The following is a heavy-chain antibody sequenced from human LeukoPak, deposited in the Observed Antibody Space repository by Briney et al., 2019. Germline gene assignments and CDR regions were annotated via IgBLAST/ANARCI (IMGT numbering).Heavy chain of an antibody. Sequence: SQTLSLTCAVSGVSISSGGYSWSWIRQPPGKGLEWIGYIYHSGSTYYNPSLKSRVTISVDRSKNQFSLKLSSVTAADTAVYYCASAGVATPLFYWGQGTLVTVSS. J-gene: IGHJ4*02. D-gene: IGHD5-12*01. V-gene: IGHV4-30-2*01. CDR3: ASAGVATPLFY. CDR2: IYHSGST. CDR1: GVSISSGGYS.